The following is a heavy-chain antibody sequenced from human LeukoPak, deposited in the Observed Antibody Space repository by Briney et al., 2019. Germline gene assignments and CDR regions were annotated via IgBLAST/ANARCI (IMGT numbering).Heavy chain of an antibody. CDR2: IKQDGSEK. CDR3: ARDLPPPMYDSSGPLDY. J-gene: IGHJ4*02. CDR1: GFTFSSYW. V-gene: IGHV3-7*01. Sequence: GGSLRLSCAASGFTFSSYWMSWVRQAPGKGLEWVANIKQDGSEKYYVDSVKGRFTISRDNAKNSLYLQMNSLRAEDTAAYYCARDLPPPMYDSSGPLDYWGQGTLVTVSS. D-gene: IGHD3-22*01.